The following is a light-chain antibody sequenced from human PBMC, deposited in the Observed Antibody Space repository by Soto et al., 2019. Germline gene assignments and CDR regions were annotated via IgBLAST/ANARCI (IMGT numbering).Light chain of an antibody. CDR1: QSISSSF. CDR3: HQYGSSPWT. J-gene: IGKJ1*01. CDR2: GAS. Sequence: EIVLTQSPGTLSLSPGERATLSCRAIQSISSSFLAWYQQKPGQAPRLLIYGASSRATGIPDRFSGSGSGTDFTLTISRLEPEDFAVYYCHQYGSSPWTFGQGTKVEIK. V-gene: IGKV3-20*01.